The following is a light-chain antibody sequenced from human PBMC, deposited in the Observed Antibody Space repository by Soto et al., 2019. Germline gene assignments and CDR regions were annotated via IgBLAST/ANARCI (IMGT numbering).Light chain of an antibody. Sequence: EIVLTQSPATLSLSPGERATLSCRASQSVSNFLAWYQQKPGQAPRLLISDASNGATGIPGRLSGSGSGTDFSLTTSTLEPEDFAVYDCQHRRNWPWTFGQGTKVEIK. V-gene: IGKV3-11*01. CDR3: QHRRNWPWT. CDR2: DAS. J-gene: IGKJ1*01. CDR1: QSVSNF.